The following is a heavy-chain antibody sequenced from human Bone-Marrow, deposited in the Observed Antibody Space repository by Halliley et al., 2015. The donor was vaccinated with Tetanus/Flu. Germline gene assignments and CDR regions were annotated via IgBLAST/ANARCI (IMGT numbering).Heavy chain of an antibody. Sequence: SLRLSCAASGFTSRSYAMSWVRQAPGKGLEWVSDISDNAAHTYYAESVRGRFTISRDNSKNTLYLQMNSLRADDTAVYYCAKHFYYYDTSGSSGGDYWGQGTLVTVSS. CDR1: GFTSRSYA. D-gene: IGHD3-22*01. J-gene: IGHJ4*02. CDR3: AKHFYYYDTSGSSGGDY. V-gene: IGHV3-23*01. CDR2: ISDNAAHT.